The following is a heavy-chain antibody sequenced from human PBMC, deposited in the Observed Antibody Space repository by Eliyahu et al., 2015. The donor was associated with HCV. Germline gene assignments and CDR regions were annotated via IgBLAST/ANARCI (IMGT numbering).Heavy chain of an antibody. V-gene: IGHV4-38-2*02. Sequence: VQLQESGPGLVKPSETLSXTCTVXGYSXXSGYYWGWIRQPPGKGLEWIGSIYHSGSTYYXPSLKSRVTISVDTSKNQFSLKLSSVTAADTAVYYCARESLRGYYYYYYGMDVWGQGTTVTVSS. CDR2: IYHSGST. J-gene: IGHJ6*02. CDR1: GYSXXSGYY. CDR3: ARESLRGYYYYYYGMDV.